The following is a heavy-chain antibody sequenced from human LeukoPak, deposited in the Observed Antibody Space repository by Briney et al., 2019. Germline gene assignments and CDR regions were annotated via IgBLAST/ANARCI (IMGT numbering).Heavy chain of an antibody. CDR1: GFTFSSYA. D-gene: IGHD3-3*01. CDR3: AKAYPPLYYDFWRGYYTGDAFDI. V-gene: IGHV3-23*01. CDR2: ISGSGGST. J-gene: IGHJ3*02. Sequence: PGGSLRLSCAASGFTFSSYAMSWVRQAPGKGLEWVSAISGSGGSTYYADSVKGRFTISRDNSKNTLYLQMNSLRAEDTAVYYCAKAYPPLYYDFWRGYYTGDAFDIWGQGTMVTVSS.